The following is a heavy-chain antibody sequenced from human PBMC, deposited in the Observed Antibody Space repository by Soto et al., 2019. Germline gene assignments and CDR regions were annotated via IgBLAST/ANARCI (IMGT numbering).Heavy chain of an antibody. D-gene: IGHD6-13*01. V-gene: IGHV3-9*01. CDR3: AKGPKQQLLPGWFDP. Sequence: EVQLVESGGGLVQPGRSLRLSCAASGFTFDDYAMHWVRQAPGNGLEWVSGISWNSGSIGYADSVKGRFTISRDNAKNSLYLQLNSLRAVDTALYYWAKGPKQQLLPGWFDPLGQGTLVTVSS. CDR1: GFTFDDYA. J-gene: IGHJ5*02. CDR2: ISWNSGSI.